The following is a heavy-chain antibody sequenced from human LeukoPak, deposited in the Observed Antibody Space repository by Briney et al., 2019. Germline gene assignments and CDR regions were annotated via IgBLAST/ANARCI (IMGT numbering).Heavy chain of an antibody. D-gene: IGHD3-16*01. Sequence: GGSLRLSCAASGFTFSSYEMNWVRQAPGKGLEWVSYISSSGSTIYYADSVKGRFTISRDSAKNSLYLQMNSLRAEDTAVYYCASLAAGGGEAFDIWGQGTMVTVSS. V-gene: IGHV3-48*03. CDR1: GFTFSSYE. J-gene: IGHJ3*02. CDR2: ISSSGSTI. CDR3: ASLAAGGGEAFDI.